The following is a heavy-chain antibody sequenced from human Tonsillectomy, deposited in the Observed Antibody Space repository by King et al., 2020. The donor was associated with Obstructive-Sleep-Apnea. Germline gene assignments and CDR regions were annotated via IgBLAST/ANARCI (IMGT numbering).Heavy chain of an antibody. CDR2: IYYSGST. CDR1: GGSISSSGYY. J-gene: IGHJ4*02. V-gene: IGHV4-39*07. Sequence: LQLQESGPGLVTPSETLSLTCTVSGGSISSSGYYWGWIRQPPGKGLGFIGSIYYSGSTYYNPSLKSRVTISVDTSKNQFSLKLSSVTAADTAVYYCARVPLHYSSSFNWGQGTLVTVSS. CDR3: ARVPLHYSSSFN. D-gene: IGHD6-13*01.